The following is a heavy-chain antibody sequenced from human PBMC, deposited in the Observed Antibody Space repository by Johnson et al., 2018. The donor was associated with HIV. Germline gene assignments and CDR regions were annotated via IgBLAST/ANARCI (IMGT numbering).Heavy chain of an antibody. V-gene: IGHV3-30*19. D-gene: IGHD5-24*01. CDR2: ISYDGSNK. CDR1: GFTFSSYG. J-gene: IGHJ3*02. CDR3: ARDDVEMATMGDAFDI. Sequence: QMQLVESGGGVVQPGGSLRLSCAASGFTFSSYGMHWVRQAPGKGLEWVAVISYDGSNKYYADSVKGRFTISRDNSKNTLYLQMNSLRAEDTAVYYCARDDVEMATMGDAFDIWGQGTMVTVSS.